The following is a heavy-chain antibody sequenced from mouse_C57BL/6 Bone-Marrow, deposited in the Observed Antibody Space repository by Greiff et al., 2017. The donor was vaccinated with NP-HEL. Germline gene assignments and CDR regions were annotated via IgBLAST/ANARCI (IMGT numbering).Heavy chain of an antibody. V-gene: IGHV2-9*01. CDR3: AKHGDYGNYVPWFAY. J-gene: IGHJ3*01. D-gene: IGHD2-1*01. Sequence: VMLVESGPGLVAPSQSLSITCTVSGFSLTSYGVDWVRQPPGKGLEWLGVIWGGGSTNYNSAPMSRLSISKNYSKSQVFLKMNSLQTDDTAMYYCAKHGDYGNYVPWFAYWGQGTLVTVSA. CDR2: IWGGGST. CDR1: GFSLTSYG.